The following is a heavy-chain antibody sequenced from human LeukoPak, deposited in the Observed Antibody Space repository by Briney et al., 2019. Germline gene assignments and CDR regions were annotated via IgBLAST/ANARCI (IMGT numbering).Heavy chain of an antibody. Sequence: GGSLRLSCAASGFTFSSYAMSWVRQAPGKGLEWVSAISGSGGSTYYADSVKGRSTISRDNSKNTLYLQMNSLRAEDTAVYYCAKASRPVLRYFDWLFYWGQGTLVTVSS. D-gene: IGHD3-9*01. J-gene: IGHJ4*02. CDR3: AKASRPVLRYFDWLFY. CDR2: ISGSGGST. CDR1: GFTFSSYA. V-gene: IGHV3-23*01.